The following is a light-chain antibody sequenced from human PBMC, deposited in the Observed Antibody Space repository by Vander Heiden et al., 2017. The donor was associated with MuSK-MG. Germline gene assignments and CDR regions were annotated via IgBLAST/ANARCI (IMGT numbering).Light chain of an antibody. V-gene: IGKV3-11*01. J-gene: IGKJ2*01. CDR2: DAS. CDR3: QQRSYGPPPYT. CDR1: QSVGNY. Sequence: TLSLSPGERATLSCRASQSVGNYLAWYQQKPGQAPRLLIYDASNRATGIPARFSGSGSGTDFTLTISSLEPEDFAVYYCQQRSYGPPPYTFGQGTKLEIK.